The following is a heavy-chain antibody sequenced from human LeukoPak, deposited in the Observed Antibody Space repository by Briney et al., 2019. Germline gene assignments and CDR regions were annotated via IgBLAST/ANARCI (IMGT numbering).Heavy chain of an antibody. J-gene: IGHJ4*02. D-gene: IGHD1-26*01. V-gene: IGHV1-46*01. Sequence: GASVKVSCKASGYTFTSYYMHWVRQAPGQGLEWMGIVIPSGGSTTYAQKFQGRVSLTRDTSTSTVYLELGSLRPEDTAVYYCARDGWLNSGSYYFDYWGQGTLVTVSS. CDR3: ARDGWLNSGSYYFDY. CDR1: GYTFTSYY. CDR2: VIPSGGST.